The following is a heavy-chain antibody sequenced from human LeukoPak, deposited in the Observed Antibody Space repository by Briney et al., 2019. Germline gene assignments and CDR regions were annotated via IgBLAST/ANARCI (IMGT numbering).Heavy chain of an antibody. CDR1: GGTFISYA. Sequence: GASVKVSCKASGGTFISYAISWVRQAPGQGLEWMGGIIPIFGTANYAQKFQGRVTITADESTSTAYMELSSLRSEDTAVYYCARGYSGYDEGMSSDVGFDYWGQGTLVTVSS. V-gene: IGHV1-69*13. CDR3: ARGYSGYDEGMSSDVGFDY. CDR2: IIPIFGTA. D-gene: IGHD5-12*01. J-gene: IGHJ4*02.